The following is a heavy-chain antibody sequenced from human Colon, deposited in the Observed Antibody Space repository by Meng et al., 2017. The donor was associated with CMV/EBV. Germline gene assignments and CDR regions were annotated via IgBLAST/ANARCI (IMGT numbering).Heavy chain of an antibody. CDR2: INPNTGGT. J-gene: IGHJ3*01. CDR1: GYTFTDHY. Sequence: ASVKVSCKASGYTFTDHYIQWVRPAPGQGLEWMGWINPNTGGTTSEPNFHGRVTLTRDTSISTVYMEVTRLTSDDTAMYYCARVDSDSSGYYGPDFWGQGTMVTVSS. D-gene: IGHD3-3*01. CDR3: ARVDSDSSGYYGPDF. V-gene: IGHV1-2*02.